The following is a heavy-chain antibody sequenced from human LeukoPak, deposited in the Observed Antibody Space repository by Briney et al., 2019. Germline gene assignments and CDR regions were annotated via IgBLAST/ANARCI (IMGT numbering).Heavy chain of an antibody. CDR1: GFTVSSNY. D-gene: IGHD1-14*01. V-gene: IGHV3-53*05. CDR2: IYSGGST. CDR3: AKDPEPNWFDP. Sequence: GGSLRLSCAASGFTVSSNYMSWVRQAPGKGLEWVSVIYSGGSTYYADSVKGRFTISRDSSKNTLYLQMNSLRAEDTAVYYCAKDPEPNWFDPWGQGTLVTVSS. J-gene: IGHJ5*02.